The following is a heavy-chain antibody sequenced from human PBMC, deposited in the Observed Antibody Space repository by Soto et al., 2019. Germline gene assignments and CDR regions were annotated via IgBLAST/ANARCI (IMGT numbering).Heavy chain of an antibody. CDR1: GFTFSGYW. CDR3: ARGLKNYYGMDV. Sequence: EVQLVESGGGLVQPGGSLRLSCAASGFTFSGYWMHWVRQAQGKGLVWVSRLNSDGSSGYYGDSMKGRFTISRDNAKNTLYLQMNSLRDEDTAVYYCARGLKNYYGMDVWGQGTTVTVSS. J-gene: IGHJ6*02. CDR2: LNSDGSSG. D-gene: IGHD3-16*01. V-gene: IGHV3-74*01.